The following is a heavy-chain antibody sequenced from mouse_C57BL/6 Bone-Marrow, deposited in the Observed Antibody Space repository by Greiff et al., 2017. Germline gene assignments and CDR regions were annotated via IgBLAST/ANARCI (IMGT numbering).Heavy chain of an antibody. Sequence: QVQLQQPGAELVRPGTSVKLSCTASGYTFTSYWMHWVKQRPGQGLEWIGVIDPSDSYTNYNQKFKGKATLTVDTSSSTAYMQLSSLTSEDSAVYYCARPTVVKDYFDYWGQGTTLTVSS. D-gene: IGHD1-1*01. CDR3: ARPTVVKDYFDY. J-gene: IGHJ2*01. V-gene: IGHV1-59*01. CDR2: IDPSDSYT. CDR1: GYTFTSYW.